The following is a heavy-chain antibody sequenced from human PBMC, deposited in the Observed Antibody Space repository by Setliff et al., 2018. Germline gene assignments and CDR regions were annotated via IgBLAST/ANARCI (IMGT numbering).Heavy chain of an antibody. Sequence: PGGSLRLSCAASGFTFSDYYMRWIRQAPGKGLEWVSYISRSSSTIYYADSVKGRFTVSRDNAKNSLYLQMNSLRADDTAVYYCARQRYYDTTGKAFDIWGQGTMVTVSS. J-gene: IGHJ3*02. V-gene: IGHV3-11*04. CDR2: ISRSSSTI. CDR1: GFTFSDYY. D-gene: IGHD3-22*01. CDR3: ARQRYYDTTGKAFDI.